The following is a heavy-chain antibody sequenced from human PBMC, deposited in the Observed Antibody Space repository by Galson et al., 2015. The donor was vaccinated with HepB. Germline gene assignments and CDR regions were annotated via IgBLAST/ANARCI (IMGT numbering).Heavy chain of an antibody. CDR3: ARAAGDSSTYANDY. CDR2: IYYTGNT. D-gene: IGHD5-18*01. Sequence: SETLSLTCTVSGASISSSLYYWVWLRQPPEKGLEWIGSIYYTGNTYYKSSLKSRVTISADMSKNQFPLKVNSVTAADTAVYYCARAAGDSSTYANDYWGQGTLVTVSS. CDR1: GASISSSLYY. V-gene: IGHV4-39*06. J-gene: IGHJ4*02.